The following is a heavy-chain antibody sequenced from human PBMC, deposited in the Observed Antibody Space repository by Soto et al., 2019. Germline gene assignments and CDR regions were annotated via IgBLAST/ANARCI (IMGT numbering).Heavy chain of an antibody. D-gene: IGHD6-19*01. CDR3: AHTKEQNSSGAYYYYGMDV. CDR1: GFSLSTSGVG. V-gene: IGHV2-5*02. CDR2: IYWDDDK. Sequence: SGPTLVNPTQTLTLTCTFSGFSLSTSGVGVGWIRQPPGKALEWLALIYWDDDKRYSPSLKSRLTITKDTSKNQVVLTMTNMDPVDTATYYCAHTKEQNSSGAYYYYGMDVWGQGTTVTVSS. J-gene: IGHJ6*02.